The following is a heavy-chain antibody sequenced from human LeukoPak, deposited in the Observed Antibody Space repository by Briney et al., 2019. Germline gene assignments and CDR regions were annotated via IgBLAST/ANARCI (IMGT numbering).Heavy chain of an antibody. J-gene: IGHJ4*02. D-gene: IGHD3-3*01. V-gene: IGHV3-23*01. CDR3: AKDGIFGVVLYYFDY. Sequence: GGSLRLTCAASGFTFSSYWMHWVRQAPGKGLEWVSAISGSGGSTYYADSVKGRFTISRDNSKNTLYLQMNSLRAEDTAVYYCAKDGIFGVVLYYFDYWGQGTLVTVSS. CDR2: ISGSGGST. CDR1: GFTFSSYW.